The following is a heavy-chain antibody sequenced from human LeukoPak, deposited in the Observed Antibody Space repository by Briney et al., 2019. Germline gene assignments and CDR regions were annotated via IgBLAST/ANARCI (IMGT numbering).Heavy chain of an antibody. D-gene: IGHD2-2*01. V-gene: IGHV3-53*01. Sequence: GGSLRLSCAASGFIFTNYFMSWVRQAPGKGLEWVSVLYSGGDTYYADSVKGRFTVSRDNSKNTLYLQMNSLGAEDTAVYYCARDASGYCSTSRCYGSWYFDLWGRGTLVTVSS. J-gene: IGHJ2*01. CDR3: ARDASGYCSTSRCYGSWYFDL. CDR1: GFIFTNYF. CDR2: LYSGGDT.